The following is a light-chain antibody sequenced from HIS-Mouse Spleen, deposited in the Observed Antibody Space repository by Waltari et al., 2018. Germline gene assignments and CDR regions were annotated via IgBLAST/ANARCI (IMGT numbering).Light chain of an antibody. CDR3: SSYTSSSFNVV. Sequence: QSALTQPASVSGSPGQSITIPCTGTSSDVGGYNYVSWYQQHPGKAPKPMIYDVSNRPSGVSSRFSGAKSGNTASLTISGLQAEDEADYYCSSYTSSSFNVVFGGGTKLTVL. CDR2: DVS. J-gene: IGLJ2*01. V-gene: IGLV2-14*03. CDR1: SSDVGGYNY.